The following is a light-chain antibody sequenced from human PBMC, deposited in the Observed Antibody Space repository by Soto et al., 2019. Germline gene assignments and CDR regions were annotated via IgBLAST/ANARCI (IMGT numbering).Light chain of an antibody. CDR3: QQYGSSPRT. J-gene: IGKJ1*01. CDR2: GAS. CDR1: QSVSSGY. V-gene: IGKV3-20*01. Sequence: EIVWTQSPGTRSLSPGERATISCRASQSVSSGYLAWYQQKPGQAPRLLIYGASNRATGIPDRFSGSGSGTDFNLTISRLETEDFAVYECQQYGSSPRTFGQGTKVDTK.